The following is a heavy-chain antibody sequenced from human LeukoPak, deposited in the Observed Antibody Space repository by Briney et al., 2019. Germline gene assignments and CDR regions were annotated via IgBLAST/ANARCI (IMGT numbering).Heavy chain of an antibody. CDR2: ISAYNGNT. J-gene: IGHJ4*02. D-gene: IGHD2-2*01. Sequence: GASVKVSCKASVYTFTSYGISWVRRARGQGLEWMGWISAYNGNTNYAQKLQGRVTMTTDTSTSTAYMELRSLRSDDTAVYYCARVRSTSCFNWGQGTLVTVSS. CDR1: VYTFTSYG. V-gene: IGHV1-18*01. CDR3: ARVRSTSCFN.